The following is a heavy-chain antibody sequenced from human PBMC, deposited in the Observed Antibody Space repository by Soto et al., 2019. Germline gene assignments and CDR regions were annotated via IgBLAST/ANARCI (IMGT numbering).Heavy chain of an antibody. CDR2: ISYDGSNK. D-gene: IGHD3-3*01. Sequence: QVQLVESGGGVVQPGRSLRLSCAASGFTFSSCAMHWVRQAPGRGLEWVALISYDGSNKYYADSVKGRFTISRDNSKNTXYLQMNSRRAEDTAVYYCARDKRDLRFLEWSYYFDYWGQGTLVTVSS. CDR1: GFTFSSCA. V-gene: IGHV3-30-3*01. CDR3: ARDKRDLRFLEWSYYFDY. J-gene: IGHJ4*02.